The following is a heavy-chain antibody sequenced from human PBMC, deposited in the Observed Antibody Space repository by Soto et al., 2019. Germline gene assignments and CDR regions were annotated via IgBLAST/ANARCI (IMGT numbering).Heavy chain of an antibody. CDR1: RFTFSNYG. J-gene: IGHJ4*02. D-gene: IGHD5-18*01. CDR3: AKERDTRSSSCFDS. Sequence: GGSLRLSCAASRFTFSNYGMQWVRHAPGKGLEWVAVISHDGTVKYYADSVKGRFTISRDNFQNTLDLQMDSLRAEDTAVYYCAKERDTRSSSCFDSWGQGTQVTVSS. CDR2: ISHDGTVK. V-gene: IGHV3-30*18.